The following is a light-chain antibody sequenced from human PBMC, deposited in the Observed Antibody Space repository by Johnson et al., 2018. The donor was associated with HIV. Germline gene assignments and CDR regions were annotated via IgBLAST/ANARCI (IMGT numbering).Light chain of an antibody. V-gene: IGLV1-51*01. J-gene: IGLJ1*01. CDR1: SSNIGNNY. CDR2: DNN. CDR3: GTWDSSLSTYV. Sequence: QSILTQQPSVYAAPGRKVTISCSGSSSNIGNNYVYWYQQLPGTAPKLLIYDNNKRPSGIPDRFSGSKSGTSATLGITGLQTGDAADYYCGTWDSSLSTYVFGTGTKVTVL.